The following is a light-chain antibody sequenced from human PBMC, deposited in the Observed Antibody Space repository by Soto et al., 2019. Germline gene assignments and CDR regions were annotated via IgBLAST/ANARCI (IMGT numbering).Light chain of an antibody. CDR3: LQDYNFPYT. CDR1: EDISTW. CDR2: AAS. J-gene: IGKJ2*01. Sequence: DIQMTQSPSSVSASVGDRVTITCRSSEDISTWLAWYQQKPGKAPKLLIYAASSLQSGVPPRFSGSGSGTDFTLTISSLQPEDFAAYFCLQDYNFPYTFGQGTKVDIK. V-gene: IGKV1-12*01.